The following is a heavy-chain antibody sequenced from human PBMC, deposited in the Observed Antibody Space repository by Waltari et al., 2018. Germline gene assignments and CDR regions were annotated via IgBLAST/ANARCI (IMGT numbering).Heavy chain of an antibody. J-gene: IGHJ4*02. Sequence: QVQLVESGGGVVQPGRSLRLSCAASGFTFSSYAMHWVRQAPGKGLEWVAVISYDGSNKYYADSVKGRFTISRDNSKNTLYLQMNSLRAEDTAVYYCARVDTAKYYFDYWGQGTLVTVSS. D-gene: IGHD5-18*01. CDR2: ISYDGSNK. V-gene: IGHV3-30-3*01. CDR1: GFTFSSYA. CDR3: ARVDTAKYYFDY.